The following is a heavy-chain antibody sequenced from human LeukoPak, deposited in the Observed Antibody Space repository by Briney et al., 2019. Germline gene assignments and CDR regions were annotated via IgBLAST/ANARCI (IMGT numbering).Heavy chain of an antibody. D-gene: IGHD2-8*01. CDR3: TGLYGNWPHDY. Sequence: GRSLRLSCAASGFTFSNAWMNWVRQAPGKGLEWVGRIKSKTDGGTTDYAAPVKGRFTISRDDSKNTLYLQMNSLKTEDTAVYYCTGLYGNWPHDYWGQGTLVTVSS. V-gene: IGHV3-15*07. CDR1: GFTFSNAW. CDR2: IKSKTDGGTT. J-gene: IGHJ4*02.